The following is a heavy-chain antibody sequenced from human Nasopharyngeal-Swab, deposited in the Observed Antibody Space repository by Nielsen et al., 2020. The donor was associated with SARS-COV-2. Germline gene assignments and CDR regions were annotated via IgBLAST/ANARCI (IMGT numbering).Heavy chain of an antibody. J-gene: IGHJ6*03. V-gene: IGHV3-30*18. Sequence: VRQAPGKGLEWVAVISYDGSNKYYADSVKGRFTISRDNSKNTLYLQMNSLRAEDTAVYYCAKAALIGNYFYYYYYTDVWGKGTTVTVSS. D-gene: IGHD1-26*01. CDR3: AKAALIGNYFYYYYYTDV. CDR2: ISYDGSNK.